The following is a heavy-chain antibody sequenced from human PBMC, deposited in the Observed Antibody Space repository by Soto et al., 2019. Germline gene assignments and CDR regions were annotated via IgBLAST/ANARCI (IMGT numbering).Heavy chain of an antibody. CDR3: AKDTSISGYFLKPAFDI. CDR2: ISGSGGST. Sequence: EVQLLESGGGLVQPGGSLRLSCAASGFTFSSYATSWVRQAPGKGLEWVSAISGSGGSTYYADSVKGRFTISRDNSKNTLYLQMNSLRAEDTAVYYCAKDTSISGYFLKPAFDIWGQGTMVTVSS. J-gene: IGHJ3*02. V-gene: IGHV3-23*01. CDR1: GFTFSSYA. D-gene: IGHD5-12*01.